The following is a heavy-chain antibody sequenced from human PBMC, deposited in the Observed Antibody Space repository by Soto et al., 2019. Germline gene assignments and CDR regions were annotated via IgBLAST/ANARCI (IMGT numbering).Heavy chain of an antibody. CDR2: IYSSGST. V-gene: IGHV4-31*03. Sequence: PSETLSLTCTVSGGSVSRGAYYWSWVRQHPGKGLEWIGYIYSSGSTYYNPSLKSRVTISVDTPRNQSSLKLNSVTAADTAVYYCAREVGYCDGSTCLSSLYFDFWCQGTLVTVSS. CDR1: GGSVSRGAYY. D-gene: IGHD2-15*01. J-gene: IGHJ4*02. CDR3: AREVGYCDGSTCLSSLYFDF.